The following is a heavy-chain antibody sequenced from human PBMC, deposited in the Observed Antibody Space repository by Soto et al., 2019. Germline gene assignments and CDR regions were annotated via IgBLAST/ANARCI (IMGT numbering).Heavy chain of an antibody. Sequence: PWETLSLTCSIYGGSFSGYYWSWIRQPPGKGLEWIGEINHSGNTNYNPSLKSRVTISVDTSKNQFSLKLSSVTAADTAVYYCASWYSGTWSNFDYWGQGILVTVSS. V-gene: IGHV4-34*01. D-gene: IGHD6-13*01. CDR1: GGSFSGYY. CDR3: ASWYSGTWSNFDY. CDR2: INHSGNT. J-gene: IGHJ4*02.